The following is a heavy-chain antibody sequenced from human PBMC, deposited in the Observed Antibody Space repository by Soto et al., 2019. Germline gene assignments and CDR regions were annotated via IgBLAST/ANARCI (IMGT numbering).Heavy chain of an antibody. D-gene: IGHD3-3*01. J-gene: IGHJ4*02. Sequence: ASVKVSCKASGYTFTSYAMHWVRQAPGQRLEWMGWISAYNGNTKYSQKLQGRVTITTDTSTSTAYMELRSLRSDDTAVYYCARALSGFWSTTDYFDYWGQGTLVTVSS. CDR3: ARALSGFWSTTDYFDY. CDR1: GYTFTSYA. V-gene: IGHV1-3*01. CDR2: ISAYNGNT.